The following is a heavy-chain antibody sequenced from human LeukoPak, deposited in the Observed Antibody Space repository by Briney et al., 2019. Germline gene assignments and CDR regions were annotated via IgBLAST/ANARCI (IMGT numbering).Heavy chain of an antibody. Sequence: KPSETLSLTCTVSGGSISSSSYYWGWIRQPPGKGLECIGSTYHSGSTYYNPSLKSRVTISLDTSKNQFSLKLSSVTAADTAMYYCAREMLGAIGFDIWGQGTMVTVSS. CDR1: GGSISSSSYY. V-gene: IGHV4-39*07. CDR3: AREMLGAIGFDI. J-gene: IGHJ3*02. CDR2: TYHSGST. D-gene: IGHD1-26*01.